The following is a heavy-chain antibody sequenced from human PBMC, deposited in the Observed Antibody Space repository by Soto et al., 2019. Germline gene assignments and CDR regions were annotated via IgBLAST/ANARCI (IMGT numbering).Heavy chain of an antibody. Sequence: PSETLSLTCAVSGGSISSSNWWSWVRQPPGKGLEWIGEIYHSGSTNYNPSLKSRVTISVDKSKNQFSLKLSSVTAADTAGCYCARDLLAAAGTGDYYYYGRDVWGQGTTVTVSS. CDR1: GGSISSSNW. CDR2: IYHSGST. D-gene: IGHD6-13*01. V-gene: IGHV4-4*02. J-gene: IGHJ6*02. CDR3: ARDLLAAAGTGDYYYYGRDV.